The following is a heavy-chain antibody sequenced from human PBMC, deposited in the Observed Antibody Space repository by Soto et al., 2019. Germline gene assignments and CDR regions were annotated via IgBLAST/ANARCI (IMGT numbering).Heavy chain of an antibody. V-gene: IGHV3-30*18. CDR1: GFTFSSYG. D-gene: IGHD2-2*01. CDR3: AKEGDIVVVPAAMSLDY. Sequence: GGSLRLSCAASGFTFSSYGMHWVRQAPGKGLEWVAVISYDGSNKYYADSVKGRFTISRDNSKNTLYLQMNSLRAEDTAVYYCAKEGDIVVVPAAMSLDYWGQGTLVTVSS. CDR2: ISYDGSNK. J-gene: IGHJ4*02.